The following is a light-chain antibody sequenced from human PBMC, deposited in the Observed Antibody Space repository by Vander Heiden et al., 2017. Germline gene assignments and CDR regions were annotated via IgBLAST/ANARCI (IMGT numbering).Light chain of an antibody. CDR2: LGS. V-gene: IGKV2-28*01. J-gene: IGKJ1*01. Sequence: DIVMTPSPPSLSVTPGEATSISCRSSQSLLHSNGNNYLDWFLQKPGQSPQLLIYLGSNRASGVPDRFSGSVSGTDFTLKISRVEAEDVGVYYCMQALEITWTFGQGTKVEIK. CDR3: MQALEITWT. CDR1: QSLLHSNGNNY.